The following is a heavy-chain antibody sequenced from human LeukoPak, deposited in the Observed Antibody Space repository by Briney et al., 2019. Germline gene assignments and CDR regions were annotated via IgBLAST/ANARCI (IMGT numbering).Heavy chain of an antibody. D-gene: IGHD5-12*01. J-gene: IGHJ6*02. CDR2: INPNSGGT. Sequence: ASVKVSCKASGYTFTGYYMHWVRQAPGQGLEWMGLINPNSGGTNYAQKFQGRVTMTRDTSISTAYMELSRLRSDDTAVYYCARGIVATIFYYYYGRDVWGQGTTVTVPS. CDR1: GYTFTGYY. CDR3: ARGIVATIFYYYYGRDV. V-gene: IGHV1-2*02.